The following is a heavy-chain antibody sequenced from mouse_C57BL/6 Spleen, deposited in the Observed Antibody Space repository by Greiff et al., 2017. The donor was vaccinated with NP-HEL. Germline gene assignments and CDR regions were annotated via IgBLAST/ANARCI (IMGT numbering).Heavy chain of an antibody. CDR2: ISYDGSN. CDR1: GYSITSGYY. Sequence: EVQLQESGPGLVKPSQSLSLTCSVTGYSITSGYYWNWIRQFPGNKLEWMGYISYDGSNNYNPSLKNRISITRDTSKNQFFLKLNSVTTEDTATYYCAREDYDGGLDYWGQGTSVTVSS. CDR3: AREDYDGGLDY. D-gene: IGHD2-4*01. V-gene: IGHV3-6*01. J-gene: IGHJ4*01.